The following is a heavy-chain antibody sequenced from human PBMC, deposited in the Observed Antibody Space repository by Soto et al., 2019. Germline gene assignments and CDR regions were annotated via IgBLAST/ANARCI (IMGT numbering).Heavy chain of an antibody. CDR1: GGSISSSSYY. J-gene: IGHJ4*02. D-gene: IGHD4-17*01. CDR3: ARIEDYVVL. V-gene: IGHV4-39*01. Sequence: SETLSLTCTVSGGSISSSSYYWGWIRQPPGKGLEWIGSIYYSGSTYYNPSLKSRVTISVDTSKNQFSLKLSSVTAADTAVYYCARIEDYVVLWGKGTLVTVPS. CDR2: IYYSGST.